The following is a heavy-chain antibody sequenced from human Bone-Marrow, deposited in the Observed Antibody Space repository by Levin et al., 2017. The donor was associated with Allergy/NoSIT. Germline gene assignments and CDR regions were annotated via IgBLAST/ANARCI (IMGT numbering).Heavy chain of an antibody. J-gene: IGHJ6*02. CDR2: ISAYNGNT. Sequence: ASVKVSCKASGYTFTSYGISWVRQAPGQGLEWMGWISAYNGNTNYAQKLQGRVTMTTDTSTSTAYMELRSLRSDDTAVYYCARDRYYDFWSGYLVAKTEYGMDVWGQGTTVTVSS. CDR3: ARDRYYDFWSGYLVAKTEYGMDV. D-gene: IGHD3-3*01. V-gene: IGHV1-18*01. CDR1: GYTFTSYG.